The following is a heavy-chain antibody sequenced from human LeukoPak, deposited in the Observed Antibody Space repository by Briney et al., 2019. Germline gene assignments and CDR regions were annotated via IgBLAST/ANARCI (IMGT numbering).Heavy chain of an antibody. CDR2: ISAYNGNT. CDR1: GYTFTSYG. V-gene: IGHV1-18*01. D-gene: IGHD3-9*01. CDR3: ARGFYDILTGYYNVLGGAFDI. Sequence: ASVKVSCKASGYTFTSYGISWVRQAPGQGLEWMGWISAYNGNTNYAQKLQGRVTMTTDTSTNTAYMELRSLRSDDTAVYYCARGFYDILTGYYNVLGGAFDIWGQGTMVTVSS. J-gene: IGHJ3*02.